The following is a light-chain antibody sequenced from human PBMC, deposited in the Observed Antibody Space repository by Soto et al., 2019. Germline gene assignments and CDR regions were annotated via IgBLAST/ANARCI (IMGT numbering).Light chain of an antibody. CDR3: QQRSNWPPFT. J-gene: IGKJ5*01. CDR1: QSIDRY. V-gene: IGKV3-11*01. Sequence: EMVCTHSPATRSFSPGERATLPCRPSQSIDRYLAWYQQKPGQAPRLLIYEASNRATGIPHRFSGSGSGTDFTLTISSLEPEDFAVYYCQQRSNWPPFTFGQGTRLEI. CDR2: EAS.